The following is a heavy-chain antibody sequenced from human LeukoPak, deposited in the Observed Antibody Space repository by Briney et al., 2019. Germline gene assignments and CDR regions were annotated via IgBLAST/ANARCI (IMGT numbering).Heavy chain of an antibody. J-gene: IGHJ5*02. Sequence: PGASVKVSCKASGGTFSSYAISWVRQAPGQGLEWMGGIIPIFGTANYAQKFQGRVTITTDESTSTAYMELSSLRSEDTAVYYCVCNYRINNWFDPWGQGTLVTVSS. V-gene: IGHV1-69*05. D-gene: IGHD4-11*01. CDR1: GGTFSSYA. CDR3: VCNYRINNWFDP. CDR2: IIPIFGTA.